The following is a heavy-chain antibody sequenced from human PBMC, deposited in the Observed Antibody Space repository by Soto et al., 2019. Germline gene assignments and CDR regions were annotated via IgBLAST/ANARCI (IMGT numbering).Heavy chain of an antibody. CDR1: GFTFSSYG. Sequence: QVQLVESGGGVVQTGRSLRLSCAASGFTFSSYGMHWVRQAPGKGLEWVAVISYDGSNKYYADSVKGRFTISRDNSKNTLYLQMNSLRTEDTAVYYCAKDSSSWLGYFDYWCQGTLVTVSS. J-gene: IGHJ4*02. D-gene: IGHD6-13*01. CDR2: ISYDGSNK. CDR3: AKDSSSWLGYFDY. V-gene: IGHV3-30*18.